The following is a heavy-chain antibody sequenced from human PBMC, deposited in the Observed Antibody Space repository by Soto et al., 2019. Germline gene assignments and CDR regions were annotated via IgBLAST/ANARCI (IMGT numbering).Heavy chain of an antibody. J-gene: IGHJ6*02. CDR2: ISYDGSNK. Sequence: GGSLRLSCAASGFTFSSYAMHWVRQAPGKGLEWVAVISYDGSNKYYADSVKGRFTISRDNSKNTLYLQMNSLRAEDTAVYYCPRDRGVTTAYYYGMDVWGQGTTVTVSS. CDR1: GFTFSSYA. V-gene: IGHV3-30-3*01. CDR3: PRDRGVTTAYYYGMDV. D-gene: IGHD4-4*01.